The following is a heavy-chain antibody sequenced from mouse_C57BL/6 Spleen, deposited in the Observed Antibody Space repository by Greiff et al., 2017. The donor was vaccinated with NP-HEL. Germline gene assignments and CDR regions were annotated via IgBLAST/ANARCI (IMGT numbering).Heavy chain of an antibody. V-gene: IGHV1-15*01. J-gene: IGHJ3*01. CDR2: IDPETGGT. CDR1: GYTFTDYE. CDR3: TVGGDSSGSAWFAY. D-gene: IGHD3-2*02. Sequence: QVHVKQSGAELVRPGASVTLSCKASGYTFTDYEMHWVKQTPVHGLEWIGAIDPETGGTAYNQKFKGKAILTADKSSSTAYMELRSLTSEDSAVYYCTVGGDSSGSAWFAYWGQGTLVTVSA.